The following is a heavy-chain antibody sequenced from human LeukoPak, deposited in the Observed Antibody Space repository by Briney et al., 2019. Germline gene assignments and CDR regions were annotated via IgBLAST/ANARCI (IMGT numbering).Heavy chain of an antibody. CDR3: ARWRYDFWSGYYTSYYYYYMDV. J-gene: IGHJ6*03. V-gene: IGHV4-34*01. CDR2: INHSGST. CDR1: GGSFSGYY. D-gene: IGHD3-3*01. Sequence: PSETLSLTCAVYGGSFSGYYLSWIRQPPGKGLEWIGEINHSGSTNYNPSLKSRVTISVDTSKNQFSLKLSSVTAADTAVYYCARWRYDFWSGYYTSYYYYYMDVWGKGTTVTVS.